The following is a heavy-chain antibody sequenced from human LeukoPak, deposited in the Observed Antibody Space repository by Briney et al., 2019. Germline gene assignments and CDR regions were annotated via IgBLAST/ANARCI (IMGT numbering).Heavy chain of an antibody. J-gene: IGHJ4*02. CDR2: IYHSGSA. V-gene: IGHV4-30-2*01. D-gene: IGHD4-17*01. CDR1: GGSLSSSGYS. Sequence: SETLSLTCAVSGGSLSSSGYSWSWIRQPPGKGLEWIGYIYHSGSAYYNPSLKSRVTMSVDRSKNQFSLNLSSVTAADTAVYYCARSTPVTYYFDYWGQGTLVTVSP. CDR3: ARSTPVTYYFDY.